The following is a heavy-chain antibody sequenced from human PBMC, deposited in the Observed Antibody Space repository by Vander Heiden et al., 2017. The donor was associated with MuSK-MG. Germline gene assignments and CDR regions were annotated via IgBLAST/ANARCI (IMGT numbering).Heavy chain of an antibody. V-gene: IGHV4-59*01. J-gene: IGHJ6*03. CDR3: ARGPTRYYMDV. Sequence: QVQLQESGPGLVTPSETLPRPCTVSGGPINSYYWSWNRPPPGKGLEWIGYIYYSGSTNYNPSLKSRVTISVDTSKNQFSLKLSFVTAADTAVYYCARGPTRYYMDVWGKGTTVTVSS. CDR1: GGPINSYY. CDR2: IYYSGST.